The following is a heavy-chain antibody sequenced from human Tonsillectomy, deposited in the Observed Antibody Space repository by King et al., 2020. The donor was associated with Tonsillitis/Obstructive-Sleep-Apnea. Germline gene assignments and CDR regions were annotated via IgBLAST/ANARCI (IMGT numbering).Heavy chain of an antibody. D-gene: IGHD3-9*01. V-gene: IGHV3-53*01. J-gene: IGHJ3*02. CDR1: GFTVSSNY. Sequence: VQLVESGGGLIQPGGSLRLSCAASGFTVSSNYMSWVRQAPGKGLEWVSVIYSGGSTYYADSVKGRFTISRDNSKNTLYLQMNSLRAEDTSVYYCARGWGLLRYFDHHAFVIWGQGTMVTVSS. CDR2: IYSGGST. CDR3: ARGWGLLRYFDHHAFVI.